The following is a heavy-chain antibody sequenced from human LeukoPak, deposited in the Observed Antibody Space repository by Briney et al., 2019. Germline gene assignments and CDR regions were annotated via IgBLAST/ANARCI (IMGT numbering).Heavy chain of an antibody. CDR2: ISAYNGNT. CDR1: GYTFTSYG. J-gene: IGHJ6*02. Sequence: ASVKVSCKASGYTFTSYGISWVRQAPGQGLEWMGWISAYNGNTNYAQKLQGRVTMTTDTSTSTAYMELRSLRSDDTAVYYCAKGLAVAGRNHHYLGKGVWGQGTKGTVS. CDR3: AKGLAVAGRNHHYLGKGV. D-gene: IGHD6-19*01. V-gene: IGHV1-18*01.